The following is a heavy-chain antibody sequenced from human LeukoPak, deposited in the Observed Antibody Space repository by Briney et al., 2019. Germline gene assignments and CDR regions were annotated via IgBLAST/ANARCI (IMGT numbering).Heavy chain of an antibody. CDR1: GGSISSSSYY. D-gene: IGHD1-1*01. J-gene: IGHJ4*02. CDR3: ARDVRVGKLDRRGGYFDS. V-gene: IGHV4-31*03. CDR2: VYYSGST. Sequence: SETLSLTCTVSGGSISSSSYYWSWIRQHPGKGLEWIGFVYYSGSTSYNPSLKSRVLISVDTSKNQFSLRLSSVAAADTAVYFCARDVRVGKLDRRGGYFDSWGQGALVTVSS.